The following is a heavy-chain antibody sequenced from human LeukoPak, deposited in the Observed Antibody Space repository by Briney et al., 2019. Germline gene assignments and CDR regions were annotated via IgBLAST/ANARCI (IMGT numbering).Heavy chain of an antibody. Sequence: GRSLRLSCAASGFTFSSYAMHWVRQAPGKGLEWVAVISYDGSNKYYADSVKGRFTISRDNSKNTLYLQMNSLRAEDTAVYYCARDCSGGSCYSPYFDYWGQGTLVTVSS. CDR3: ARDCSGGSCYSPYFDY. V-gene: IGHV3-30-3*01. CDR1: GFTFSSYA. D-gene: IGHD2-15*01. CDR2: ISYDGSNK. J-gene: IGHJ4*02.